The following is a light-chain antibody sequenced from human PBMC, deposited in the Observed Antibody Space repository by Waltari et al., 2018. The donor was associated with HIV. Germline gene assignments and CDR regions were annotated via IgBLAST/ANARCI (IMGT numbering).Light chain of an antibody. CDR2: GAS. CDR1: QSVSSSS. V-gene: IGKV3-20*01. J-gene: IGKJ1*01. Sequence: ETVLTQSPGTLSLSPGERATLSCRASQSVSSSSFAWYQHRPGQAPRLLIYGASSRATGIPDRFSGSGSGTDFTLTISILEPEDFAVYYCQQYGSSSWTFGQGTKVDSK. CDR3: QQYGSSSWT.